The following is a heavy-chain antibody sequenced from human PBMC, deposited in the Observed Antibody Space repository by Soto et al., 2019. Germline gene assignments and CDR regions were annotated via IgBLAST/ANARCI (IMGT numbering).Heavy chain of an antibody. J-gene: IGHJ4*02. V-gene: IGHV3-7*04. CDR2: IKEDGSEK. CDR3: ARERSLAD. CDR1: GFTFSSHW. Sequence: PGGSLRLSCAASGFTFSSHWMSWVRQAPGKGLEWVANIKEDGSEKYYVDSVKGRFTISRDNAKNPLYLQMNSLRAEDTAFYYCARERSLADWGQGTLVTVSS. D-gene: IGHD3-16*02.